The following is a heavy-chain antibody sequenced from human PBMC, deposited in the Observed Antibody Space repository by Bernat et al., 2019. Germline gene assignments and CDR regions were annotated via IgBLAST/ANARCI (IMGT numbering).Heavy chain of an antibody. V-gene: IGHV4-31*03. CDR3: AREMPERGRRAAAGNWFDP. Sequence: QVQLQESGPGLVKPSQTLSLTCTVSGGSISSGGYYWSWIRQHPGKGLEWIGYIYYSGSTNYNPSLKSRVTISVDTSKNQFSLKLSSVTAADTAVYYCAREMPERGRRAAAGNWFDPWGQGTLVTVSS. CDR1: GGSISSGGYY. D-gene: IGHD6-13*01. CDR2: IYYSGST. J-gene: IGHJ5*02.